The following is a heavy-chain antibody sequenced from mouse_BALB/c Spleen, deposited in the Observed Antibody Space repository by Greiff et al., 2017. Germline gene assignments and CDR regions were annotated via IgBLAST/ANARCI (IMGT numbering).Heavy chain of an antibody. CDR3: ARYGNPYYAMDY. J-gene: IGHJ4*01. CDR1: GYTFTDYN. CDR2: IYPYNGGT. Sequence: VQLKESGPELVKPGASVKISCKASGYTFTDYNMHWVKQSHGKSLEWIGYIYPYNGGTGYNQKFKSKATLTVDNSSSTAYMELRSLTSEDSAVYYCARYGNPYYAMDYWGQGTSVTVSS. V-gene: IGHV1S29*02. D-gene: IGHD2-1*01.